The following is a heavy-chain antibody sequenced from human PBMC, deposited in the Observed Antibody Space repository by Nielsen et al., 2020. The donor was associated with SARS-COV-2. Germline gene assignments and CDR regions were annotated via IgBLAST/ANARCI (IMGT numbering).Heavy chain of an antibody. V-gene: IGHV3-30*02. Sequence: DSVRGRFTISRENSKNTLYLQMNSLRAEDTAVYYCAKGRDIVVVVAANYFDYWGQGTLVTVSS. J-gene: IGHJ4*02. D-gene: IGHD2-15*01. CDR3: AKGRDIVVVVAANYFDY.